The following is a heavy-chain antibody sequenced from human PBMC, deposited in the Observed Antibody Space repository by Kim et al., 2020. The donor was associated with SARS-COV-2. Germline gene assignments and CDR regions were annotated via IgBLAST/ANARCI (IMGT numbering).Heavy chain of an antibody. CDR3: ARGKGSSDYYRY. V-gene: IGHV1-46*01. J-gene: IGHJ4*02. D-gene: IGHD6-19*01. CDR1: GYIFTSYY. CDR2: VNPRGGSP. Sequence: ASVKVSCKASGYIFTSYYIHWVRQAPGQGLDWMGIVNPRGGSPNYAQKFQGRVTMTTDTSATTVYMELSSLTSEDTAVYYCARGKGSSDYYRYWGQGTLVTVSS.